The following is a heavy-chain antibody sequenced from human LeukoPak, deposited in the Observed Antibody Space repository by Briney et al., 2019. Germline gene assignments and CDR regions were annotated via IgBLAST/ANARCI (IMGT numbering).Heavy chain of an antibody. CDR1: GFTFSTYS. CDR3: AKDNYGSGSYLVYFDS. J-gene: IGHJ4*02. D-gene: IGHD3-10*01. CDR2: ISFDASVK. V-gene: IGHV3-30-3*02. Sequence: SGGSRRLSCATSGFTFSTYSMHWVRQAPGKGLEWLAVISFDASVKYYADSVKGRFTISRDNSRDTLDLQMNSLRPEDTAVYYCAKDNYGSGSYLVYFDSWGQGTLVTVSS.